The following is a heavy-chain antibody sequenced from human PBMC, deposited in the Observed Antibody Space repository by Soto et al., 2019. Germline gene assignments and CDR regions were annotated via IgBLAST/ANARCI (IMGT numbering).Heavy chain of an antibody. CDR2: IYYSGST. CDR1: GGSISSGDYY. V-gene: IGHV4-30-4*01. D-gene: IGHD3-10*01. CDR3: LTQGFGPLHGLVDV. Sequence: SETLSLTCTVSGGSISSGDYYWSWIRQPPGKGLEWIGYIYYSGSTYYSPSLKSRVTISVDTSKNHFSLKLSSVTAADTAVYYCLTQGFGPLHGLVDVWGQGTTVTVSS. J-gene: IGHJ6*02.